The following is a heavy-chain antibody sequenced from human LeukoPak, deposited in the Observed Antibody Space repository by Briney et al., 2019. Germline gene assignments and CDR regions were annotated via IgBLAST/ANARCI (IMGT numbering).Heavy chain of an antibody. D-gene: IGHD2-8*02. Sequence: PGGSLRLSCAASGFTFSSYAIHWVRQAPGKGLEWLTFISYGGRNKYYADSVKGRFTISRDNSKNTLYLQMSSLRAEDTAVYYCARDLSTKYCIDYWGQGILVTVSS. CDR2: ISYGGRNK. J-gene: IGHJ4*02. CDR1: GFTFSSYA. CDR3: ARDLSTKYCIDY. V-gene: IGHV3-30-3*01.